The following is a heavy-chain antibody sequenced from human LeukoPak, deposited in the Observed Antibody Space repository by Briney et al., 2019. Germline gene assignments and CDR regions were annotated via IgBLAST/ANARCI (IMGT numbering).Heavy chain of an antibody. Sequence: QTGGSQRLSXAASGFSFSSHNMHWVRQAPGQGAEWVASIRFDGSDKYYADSVQGRFTISRDNSKNTLYLQMNSLRLEDTSVYFCAKERPLGWSIVGASCDFDVWGQGTMVTVSS. CDR3: AKERPLGWSIVGASCDFDV. V-gene: IGHV3-30*02. D-gene: IGHD1-26*01. CDR2: IRFDGSDK. J-gene: IGHJ3*01. CDR1: GFSFSSHN.